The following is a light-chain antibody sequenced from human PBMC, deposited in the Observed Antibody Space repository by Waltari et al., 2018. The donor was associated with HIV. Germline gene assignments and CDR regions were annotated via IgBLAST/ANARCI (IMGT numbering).Light chain of an antibody. Sequence: QSALTQPASVSGSPGQSITISCTGTSSDVGGYDYVSWYQQDPGKAPKVIIYDVSKRPSGVPDRFSGFKSGTSASLAINGLQSEDEADYYCAAWDDTPTGHVLFGGGTKVTVL. CDR3: AAWDDTPTGHVL. CDR2: DVS. J-gene: IGLJ3*02. CDR1: SSDVGGYDY. V-gene: IGLV2-14*01.